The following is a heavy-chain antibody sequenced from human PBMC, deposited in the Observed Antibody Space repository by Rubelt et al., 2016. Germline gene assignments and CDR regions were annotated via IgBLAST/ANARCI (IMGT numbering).Heavy chain of an antibody. Sequence: VRQAPGKGLEWVSGISWNSGSIGYADSVKGRFTISRDNAKNSLYLQLNSLRAGDTAVYYCARTKLGYCSGGNCYPGWYFDLWGRGTLVTVSS. D-gene: IGHD2-15*01. CDR2: ISWNSGSI. V-gene: IGHV3-9*01. CDR3: ARTKLGYCSGGNCYPGWYFDL. J-gene: IGHJ2*01.